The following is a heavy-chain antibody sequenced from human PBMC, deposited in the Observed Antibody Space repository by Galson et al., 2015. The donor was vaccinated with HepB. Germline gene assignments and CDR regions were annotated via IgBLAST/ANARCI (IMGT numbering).Heavy chain of an antibody. D-gene: IGHD3-3*01. J-gene: IGHJ4*02. V-gene: IGHV1-69*13. Sequence: SVKVSCKASGGTFSSYAISWVRQAPGQGLEWMGGIIPIFGTANYAQKFQGRVTITADESTSTAYMELSSLRSEDTAVYYCARVRLSIFGVVNNYFDYWGQGTLVTVSS. CDR2: IIPIFGTA. CDR1: GGTFSSYA. CDR3: ARVRLSIFGVVNNYFDY.